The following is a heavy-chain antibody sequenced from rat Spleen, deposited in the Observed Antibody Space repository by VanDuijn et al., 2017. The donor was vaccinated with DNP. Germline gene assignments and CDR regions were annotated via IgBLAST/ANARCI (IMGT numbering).Heavy chain of an antibody. J-gene: IGHJ1*01. CDR3: ARGIITALPYWSFDF. CDR1: GYSITSNYR. D-gene: IGHD1-6*01. CDR2: INSEGST. Sequence: EVQLQESGPGLVKPSQSLSLTCSVTGYSITSNYRWNWIRKFPGNKLEWMGCINSEGSTYYNPSLKSRISITRDTSKNQFFLQVNSVTTEDTATYYCARGIITALPYWSFDFWGPGTMVTVSS. V-gene: IGHV3-3*01.